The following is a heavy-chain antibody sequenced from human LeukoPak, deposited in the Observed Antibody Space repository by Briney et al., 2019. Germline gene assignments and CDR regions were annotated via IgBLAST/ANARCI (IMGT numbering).Heavy chain of an antibody. V-gene: IGHV3-11*04. J-gene: IGHJ4*02. CDR3: ARDVNRGYYDSSGYPY. CDR1: GLTFSDYY. CDR2: ISPSGSSI. Sequence: GGSLRLSCAVSGLTFSDYYMSWTRQAPGKGPELVSYISPSGSSIFYVDSVKGRFTISRDNAKNSLYLQMDSLRAEDTAVYYCARDVNRGYYDSSGYPYWGQGTLVTVSS. D-gene: IGHD3-22*01.